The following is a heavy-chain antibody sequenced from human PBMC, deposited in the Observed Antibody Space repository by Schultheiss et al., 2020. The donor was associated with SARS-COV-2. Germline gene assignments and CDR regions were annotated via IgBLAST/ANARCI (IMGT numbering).Heavy chain of an antibody. Sequence: SQTLSLTCTVSGGSILIGGYYWSWIRQPAGKGLEWIGRIYTSGSTNYNPSLKSRVTISVDTSKNQFSLKLSSVTAADTAVYYCAREWAPAFFDYWGQGTLVTVSS. V-gene: IGHV4-61*02. CDR3: AREWAPAFFDY. J-gene: IGHJ4*02. CDR2: IYTSGST. D-gene: IGHD1-26*01. CDR1: GGSILIGGYY.